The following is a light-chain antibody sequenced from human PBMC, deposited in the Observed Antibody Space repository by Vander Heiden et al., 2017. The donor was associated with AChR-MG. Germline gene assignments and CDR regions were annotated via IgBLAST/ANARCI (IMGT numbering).Light chain of an antibody. CDR1: SGDVGAYNF. J-gene: IGLJ2*01. CDR2: DVN. CDR3: CSFANTYTLV. Sequence: QSALTQPRSVSGSPGQSVTISCTGTSGDVGAYNFVSWYQQHPVKTPKLMVYDVNKRPSGVPDRFSGSTSGNTASLTISGLQAEDEADYYCCSFANTYTLVFGGGTNLTVL. V-gene: IGLV2-11*01.